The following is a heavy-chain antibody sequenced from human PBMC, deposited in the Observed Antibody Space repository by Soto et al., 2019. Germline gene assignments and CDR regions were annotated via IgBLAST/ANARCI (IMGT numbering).Heavy chain of an antibody. D-gene: IGHD6-13*01. J-gene: IGHJ5*02. V-gene: IGHV3-21*01. Sequence: GGSLRLPCAASGFTFRSFTMNWVRQAPGKGLEWVSTISSNSAYIYYTDALRGRFTISRDNAKNSLHLQMNSLRAEDTAVYYCTRDASRDSSARGWFDPWGPGTLVTVSS. CDR2: ISSNSAYI. CDR3: TRDASRDSSARGWFDP. CDR1: GFTFRSFT.